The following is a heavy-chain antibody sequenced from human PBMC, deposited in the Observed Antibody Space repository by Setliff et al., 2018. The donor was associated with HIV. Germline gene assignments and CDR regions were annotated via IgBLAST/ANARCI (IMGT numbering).Heavy chain of an antibody. D-gene: IGHD3-22*01. Sequence: PSETLSLTCAVYGGSFSAYHWSWIRQTPGKGLEWLGEINHSGSTAYNLALESRVSMSIDTSKNQFSLKLSSVTAADTVVYYCARGPLDYYDSSGYLDAFDIWGQGTIVTVSS. CDR2: INHSGST. V-gene: IGHV4-34*01. CDR3: ARGPLDYYDSSGYLDAFDI. CDR1: GGSFSAYH. J-gene: IGHJ3*02.